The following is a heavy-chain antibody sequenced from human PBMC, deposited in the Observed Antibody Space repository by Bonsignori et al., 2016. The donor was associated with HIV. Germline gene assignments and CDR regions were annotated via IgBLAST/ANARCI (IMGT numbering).Heavy chain of an antibody. J-gene: IGHJ6*04. D-gene: IGHD6-19*01. Sequence: WIRQPPGKGLEWVSSISWNSAGIVYVDSVKGRFTISRDNAKNSLYLQMNSLRPEDTALYYCAKSLAAVLTALVDVWGKGTMVTVSS. CDR2: ISWNSAGI. V-gene: IGHV3-9*01. CDR3: AKSLAAVLTALVDV.